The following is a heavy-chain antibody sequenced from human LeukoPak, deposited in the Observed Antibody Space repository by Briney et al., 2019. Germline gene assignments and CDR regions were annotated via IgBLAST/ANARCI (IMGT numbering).Heavy chain of an antibody. D-gene: IGHD6-19*01. J-gene: IGHJ5*02. CDR2: IYTSGST. Sequence: SETLSLTCTVSGGSISSYYWSWIRQPPGKGLEWIGYIYTSGSTNYNPSLKSRVTISVDTSKNQFSLKLSSVTAADTAVYYCVAYSSGWYKLRWFDPWGQGTLVTVSS. V-gene: IGHV4-4*09. CDR3: VAYSSGWYKLRWFDP. CDR1: GGSISSYY.